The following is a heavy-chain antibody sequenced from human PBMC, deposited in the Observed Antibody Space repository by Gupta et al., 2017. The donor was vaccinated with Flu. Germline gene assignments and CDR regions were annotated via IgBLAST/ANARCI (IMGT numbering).Heavy chain of an antibody. Sequence: RSSSYWAWIRPPPGKGLEWIGNLFYTGSPSYSPSLKSRVTISVDTSKNQFSLKLSSVTAADTAVYYCARRGKTGYDNWFDPWGQGTLVTVSS. D-gene: IGHD3-9*01. CDR3: ARRGKTGYDNWFDP. CDR1: RSSSY. J-gene: IGHJ5*02. CDR2: LFYTGSP. V-gene: IGHV4-39*01.